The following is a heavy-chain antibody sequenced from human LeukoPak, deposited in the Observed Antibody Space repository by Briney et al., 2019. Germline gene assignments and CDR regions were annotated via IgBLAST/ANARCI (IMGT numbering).Heavy chain of an antibody. CDR3: ARGLLTYYYDSSGYYLKRSYYYYGMDV. V-gene: IGHV4-39*07. CDR2: INHSGST. D-gene: IGHD3-22*01. Sequence: SETLSLTCTVSGGSISSGGYYWSWIRQPPGKGLEWIGEINHSGSTNYNPSLKSRVTISVDTSKNQFSLKLSSVTAADTAVYYCARGLLTYYYDSSGYYLKRSYYYYGMDVWGQGTTVTVSS. CDR1: GGSISSGGYY. J-gene: IGHJ6*02.